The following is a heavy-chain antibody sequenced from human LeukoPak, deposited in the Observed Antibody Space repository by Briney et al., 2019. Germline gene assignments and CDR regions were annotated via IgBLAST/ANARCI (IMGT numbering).Heavy chain of an antibody. D-gene: IGHD3-10*01. Sequence: SETLSLTCTVSGGSISSYYWSWVRQPPGKGLEWIGFISYSGSTNYNPSLKSRVTISVDTSKNQFSLKLSSVTAADTAVYYCAREAVAGGSGSNYYYYGMGVWGQGTTVTVSS. CDR2: ISYSGST. J-gene: IGHJ6*02. CDR3: AREAVAGGSGSNYYYYGMGV. V-gene: IGHV4-59*01. CDR1: GGSISSYY.